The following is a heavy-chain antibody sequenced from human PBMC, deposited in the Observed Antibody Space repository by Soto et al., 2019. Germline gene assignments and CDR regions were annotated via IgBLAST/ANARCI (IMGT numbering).Heavy chain of an antibody. Sequence: GESLKISCQGSGYNFASYWISWVGQMPGKGLEWMGRIDPIDSYTNYSPSFQGHVTISADKSIGTAYLQWSSLKASNTATYYSARRYCSTASCTRNYYGMDVWGQGTTVTVSS. V-gene: IGHV5-10-1*01. CDR3: ARRYCSTASCTRNYYGMDV. CDR1: GYNFASYW. CDR2: IDPIDSYT. D-gene: IGHD2-2*01. J-gene: IGHJ6*02.